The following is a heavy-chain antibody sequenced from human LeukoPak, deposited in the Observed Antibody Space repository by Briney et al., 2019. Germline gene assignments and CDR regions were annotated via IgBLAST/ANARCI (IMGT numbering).Heavy chain of an antibody. CDR1: GFTFSSYA. D-gene: IGHD3-10*01. Sequence: GGSLRLSCAASGFTFSSYAMSWVRQAPGKGLEWVSAISGSGGSTYYADSVKGRFTISRDNSKNTLYLQMNSLRAEDTAAYYCAKDLTLLWFGEYGYWGQGTLVTVSS. J-gene: IGHJ4*02. V-gene: IGHV3-23*01. CDR3: AKDLTLLWFGEYGY. CDR2: ISGSGGST.